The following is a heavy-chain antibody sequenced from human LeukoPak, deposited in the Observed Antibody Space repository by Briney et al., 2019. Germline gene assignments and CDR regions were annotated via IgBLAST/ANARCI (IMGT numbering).Heavy chain of an antibody. D-gene: IGHD5-12*01. J-gene: IGHJ4*02. Sequence: GGSLRLSCAASGFTFSSYAMHWVRQAPGKGLEWVAVISYDGSNKYYAASVKGRFTISRDNSKNTLYLQMNSLRAEDTAVYYCARDWATPDYWGQGTLVTVSS. V-gene: IGHV3-30-3*01. CDR1: GFTFSSYA. CDR2: ISYDGSNK. CDR3: ARDWATPDY.